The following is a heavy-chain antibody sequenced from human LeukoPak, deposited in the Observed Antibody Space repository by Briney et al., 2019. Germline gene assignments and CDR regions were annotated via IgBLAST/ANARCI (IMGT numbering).Heavy chain of an antibody. CDR3: ARVSWFDELPNY. CDR2: INPNSGGT. V-gene: IGHV1-2*02. J-gene: IGHJ4*02. D-gene: IGHD3-10*01. CDR1: GYTFTGYY. Sequence: GASVKVSCKASGYTFTGYYIHWVRQAPGQGLEWMGWINPNSGGTNYAQKFQGRVTMTRDTSISTAYMELSRLRSDDTAVYYCARVSWFDELPNYWGQGTLVSVSS.